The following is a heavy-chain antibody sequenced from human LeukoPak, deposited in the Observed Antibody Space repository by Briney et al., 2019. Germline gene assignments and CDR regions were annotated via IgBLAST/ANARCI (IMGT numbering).Heavy chain of an antibody. CDR1: GYTFTSYD. Sequence: ASVKVSCKASGYTFTSYDINWVRQATGQGLEWMGWMNPNSGDIGYAQKFQGRVTMTRNTSISTAYMELSSLRSEDTAVYYCARGYYGDHVDWYAFDIWGQGTMVTVSS. D-gene: IGHD4-17*01. CDR2: MNPNSGDI. CDR3: ARGYYGDHVDWYAFDI. V-gene: IGHV1-8*01. J-gene: IGHJ3*02.